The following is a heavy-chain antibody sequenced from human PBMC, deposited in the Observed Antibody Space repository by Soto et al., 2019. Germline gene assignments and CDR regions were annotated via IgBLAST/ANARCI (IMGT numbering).Heavy chain of an antibody. J-gene: IGHJ4*02. CDR3: ASSGSGDSGYDFGVYFFDY. CDR1: GGSISSSSYY. D-gene: IGHD5-12*01. V-gene: IGHV4-39*01. Sequence: SETLSLTCTVSGGSISSSSYYWGWIRQPPGKGLEWIGSIYYSGSTYYNPSLESRVTISVDTSKNQFSLRLSSVTAADTAVYYCASSGSGDSGYDFGVYFFDYWGQGTLVTVSS. CDR2: IYYSGST.